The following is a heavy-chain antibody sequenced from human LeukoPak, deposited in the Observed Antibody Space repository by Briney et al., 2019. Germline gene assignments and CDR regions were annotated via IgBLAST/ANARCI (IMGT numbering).Heavy chain of an antibody. D-gene: IGHD4-17*01. CDR1: GYTFSGYY. V-gene: IGHV1-2*02. CDR3: ARDWAPYGDSSPWFDP. J-gene: IGHJ5*02. Sequence: GASVKVSCKASGYTFSGYYVHWVRQAPGQGLEWMGWINPNSGGTNYAQKFQGRVTMTRDTSISTAYMELRRLGSDDTAVYYCARDWAPYGDSSPWFDPWGQGTLVTVSS. CDR2: INPNSGGT.